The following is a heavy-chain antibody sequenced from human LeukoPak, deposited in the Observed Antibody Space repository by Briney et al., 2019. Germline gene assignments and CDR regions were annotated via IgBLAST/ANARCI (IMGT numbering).Heavy chain of an antibody. J-gene: IGHJ6*03. Sequence: ASVKASCKASGYTFTSYDINWVRQATGQGLEWMGWMNPNSGNTGYAQKFQGRVTMTRNTSISTAYMELSSLRSEDTAVYYCARTMATSYYYYYYMDVWGKGTTVTVSS. CDR3: ARTMATSYYYYYYMDV. D-gene: IGHD4/OR15-4a*01. V-gene: IGHV1-8*01. CDR1: GYTFTSYD. CDR2: MNPNSGNT.